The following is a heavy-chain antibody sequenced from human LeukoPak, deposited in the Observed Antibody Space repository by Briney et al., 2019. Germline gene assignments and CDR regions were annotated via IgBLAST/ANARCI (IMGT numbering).Heavy chain of an antibody. J-gene: IGHJ4*02. CDR3: AKVGDFWSGYYIN. Sequence: GGSLRLSCAASGFTFSSYAMSWVRQAPGKGLEWVSAISGSGGSTYYADSVRGRFTISRDNSKNTLYLQMNSLRAEDTAVYYCAKVGDFWSGYYINWGQGTLVTVSS. CDR2: ISGSGGST. V-gene: IGHV3-23*01. CDR1: GFTFSSYA. D-gene: IGHD3-3*01.